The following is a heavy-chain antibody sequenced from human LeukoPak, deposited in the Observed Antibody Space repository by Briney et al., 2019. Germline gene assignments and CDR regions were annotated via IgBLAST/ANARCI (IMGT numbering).Heavy chain of an antibody. Sequence: PSETLSLTCTVSGGSTSSHYWSWIRQPPGKGLEWIGYIYYSGSTNYNPSLKSRVTISVDTSKNQFSLKLSSVTAADTAVYYCARVLEYYDFWSGYYTGNGMDVWGKGTTVTVSS. CDR2: IYYSGST. CDR1: GGSTSSHY. J-gene: IGHJ6*04. CDR3: ARVLEYYDFWSGYYTGNGMDV. D-gene: IGHD3-3*01. V-gene: IGHV4-59*11.